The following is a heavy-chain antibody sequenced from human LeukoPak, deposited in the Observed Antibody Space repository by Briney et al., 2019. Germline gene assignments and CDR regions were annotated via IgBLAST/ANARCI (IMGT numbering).Heavy chain of an antibody. CDR2: IYYSGST. V-gene: IGHV4-39*01. J-gene: IGHJ5*02. CDR1: GGSISSSSYY. Sequence: SETLSLTCTVSGGSISSSSYYWGWIRQPPGKGLEWIGSIYYSGSTYYNPSLKSRVTISVDTSKNQFSLKLSSVTAADTAVYYCARHGGYCSSTSCYGNWFDPWGQGAQVTVSS. CDR3: ARHGGYCSSTSCYGNWFDP. D-gene: IGHD2-2*01.